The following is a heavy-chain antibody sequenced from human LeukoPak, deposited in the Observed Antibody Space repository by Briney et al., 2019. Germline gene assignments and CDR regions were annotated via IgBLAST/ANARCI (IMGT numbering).Heavy chain of an antibody. CDR3: ARGYDSSGYHDY. CDR2: INPNSGGT. CDR1: GYTFTGYY. J-gene: IGHJ4*02. D-gene: IGHD3-22*01. Sequence: ASVKVSCKASGYTFTGYYMHWVRQAPGQGLEWMGWINPNSGGTNYAQKFQGRVTMTRDTSISTAYMELSGLRSDDTAVYYCARGYDSSGYHDYWGQGTLVTVSS. V-gene: IGHV1-2*02.